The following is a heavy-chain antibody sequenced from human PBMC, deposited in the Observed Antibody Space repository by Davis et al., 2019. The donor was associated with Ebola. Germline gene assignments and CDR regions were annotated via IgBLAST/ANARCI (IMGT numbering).Heavy chain of an antibody. J-gene: IGHJ3*01. CDR3: AKDTSNIWFDV. CDR1: GFIFSSYV. CDR2: LGTSADT. V-gene: IGHV3-23*01. D-gene: IGHD1-26*01. Sequence: GESLKISCAASGFIFSSYVMSWVRQAPGKGLEWVLTLGTSADTYYADSVKGRFTISRDNSKNTLYLQMNGLRVEDTAIYYCAKDTSNIWFDVWGQGTMVTVSS.